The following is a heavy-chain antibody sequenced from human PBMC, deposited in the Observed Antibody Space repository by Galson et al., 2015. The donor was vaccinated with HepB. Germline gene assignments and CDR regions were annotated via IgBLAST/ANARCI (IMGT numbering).Heavy chain of an antibody. D-gene: IGHD6-13*01. J-gene: IGHJ3*02. CDR1: GFTFSSYA. V-gene: IGHV3-23*01. CDR2: ISGSGGST. Sequence: SLRLSCAASGFTFSSYAMSWVRQAPGKGLEWVSAISGSGGSTYYADSVKGRFTISRDNSKNTLYLQMNSLRAEDTAVYYCAKFHRIAAAALDAFDIWGQGTMVTVSS. CDR3: AKFHRIAAAALDAFDI.